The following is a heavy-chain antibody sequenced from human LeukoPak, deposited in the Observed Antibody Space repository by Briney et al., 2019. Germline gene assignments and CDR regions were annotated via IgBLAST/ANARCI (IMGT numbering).Heavy chain of an antibody. CDR2: IYYSGST. D-gene: IGHD1-14*01. CDR3: ARGGTNLIGFFDY. CDR1: GGSISSSSYY. Sequence: PSETLSLTCTVSGGSISSSSYYWGWIRQPPGKGLEWIGSIYYSGSTYYNPSLKSRVTISVDTSKNQFSLKLSSVTAADTAVYYCARGGTNLIGFFDYWGQGTPVTVSS. V-gene: IGHV4-39*07. J-gene: IGHJ4*02.